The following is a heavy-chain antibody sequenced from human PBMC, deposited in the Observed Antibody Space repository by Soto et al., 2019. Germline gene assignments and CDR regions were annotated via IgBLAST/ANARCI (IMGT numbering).Heavy chain of an antibody. D-gene: IGHD3-3*01. CDR1: GYTFTRHC. Sequence: EASLKLSCKASGYTFTRHCISWVRQAPGQGLEWMGWITAYNGNTNYTQKLQGRVTMTTDTSTSTAYMELRSLRSDDTDVYYCARDRYDLWSSYRDLCGMDVWGQGTTVTVSS. J-gene: IGHJ6*02. CDR2: ITAYNGNT. CDR3: ARDRYDLWSSYRDLCGMDV. V-gene: IGHV1-18*04.